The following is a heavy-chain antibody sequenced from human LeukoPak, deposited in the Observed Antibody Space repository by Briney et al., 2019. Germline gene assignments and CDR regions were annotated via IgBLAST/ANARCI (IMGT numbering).Heavy chain of an antibody. D-gene: IGHD5-12*01. Sequence: ASVKVSCKASGYTFTGYYMHWVRQAPGQGLEWMGWINPNSGGTNYAQKFQGRVTMTRDTSISTAYMELSSLRSDDTAVYYCARDIPYTGYVGPVDLWGQGTLVTVSS. J-gene: IGHJ5*02. V-gene: IGHV1-2*02. CDR2: INPNSGGT. CDR3: ARDIPYTGYVGPVDL. CDR1: GYTFTGYY.